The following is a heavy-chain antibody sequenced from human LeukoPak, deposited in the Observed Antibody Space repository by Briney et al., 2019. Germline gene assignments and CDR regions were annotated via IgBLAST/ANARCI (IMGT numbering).Heavy chain of an antibody. D-gene: IGHD3-22*01. CDR1: RFTFDDHA. CDR2: ITWNGAIT. CDR3: ARDITPSFESSGIDF. J-gene: IGHJ4*02. Sequence: PGGSLRLSCAAPRFTFDDHAMHWVRQVPGKGLEWVAGITWNGAITGYVDSVKGRFTISRDNAKNSLFLQMNSLRTEDTAFYYCARDITPSFESSGIDFWGQGTLVTVSS. V-gene: IGHV3-9*01.